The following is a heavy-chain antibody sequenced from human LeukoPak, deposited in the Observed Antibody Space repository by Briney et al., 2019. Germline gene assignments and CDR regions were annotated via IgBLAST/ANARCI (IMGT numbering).Heavy chain of an antibody. CDR3: AREGLLWFGELLSGGYYFDY. J-gene: IGHJ4*02. CDR1: GFTFSSYW. Sequence: GGSLRLSCAASGFTFSSYWMSWVRQAPGKGLEWVANIEQDGSEKYYVDSVKGRFTISRDNAKNSLYPQMNSLRAEDTAVYYCAREGLLWFGELLSGGYYFDYWGQGTLVTVSS. V-gene: IGHV3-7*03. D-gene: IGHD3-10*01. CDR2: IEQDGSEK.